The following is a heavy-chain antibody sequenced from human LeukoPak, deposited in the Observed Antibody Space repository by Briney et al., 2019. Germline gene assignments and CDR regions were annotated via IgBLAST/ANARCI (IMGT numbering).Heavy chain of an antibody. CDR1: GFTFTTYW. CDR3: ARENWANDY. CDR2: IKEDGSQK. V-gene: IGHV3-7*01. D-gene: IGHD7-27*01. J-gene: IGHJ4*02. Sequence: GGSLRLSCAASGFTFTTYWVTWVRQAPGKGLEWVANIKEDGSQKYYVDSVKGRFTISRDNAKNSLYLQMDSLKAEDTAVYYCARENWANDYWGQGTLVTVSS.